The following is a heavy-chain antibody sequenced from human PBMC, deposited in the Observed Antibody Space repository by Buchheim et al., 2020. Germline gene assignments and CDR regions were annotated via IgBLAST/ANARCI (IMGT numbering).Heavy chain of an antibody. CDR1: GFSFGDYW. Sequence: EVQLVESGGGLVQPGGSLRLSCVASGFSFGDYWMTWIRQAPGKGLECVANLYKDATEINYADSVTGRFSLSRGHSQFSLFLLMNYLGTDDTAVYYCARTVIGQLDYWGQGTL. D-gene: IGHD3-10*01. CDR3: ARTVIGQLDY. CDR2: LYKDATEI. V-gene: IGHV3-7*01. J-gene: IGHJ4*02.